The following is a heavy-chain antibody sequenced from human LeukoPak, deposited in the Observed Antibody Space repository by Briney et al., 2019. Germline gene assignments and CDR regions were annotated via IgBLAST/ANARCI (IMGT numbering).Heavy chain of an antibody. J-gene: IGHJ4*02. D-gene: IGHD3-3*01. Sequence: GGSLRLSCAASGFTFSSYAMSWVRQAPGKGLEWVSAISGSGGSTYYADSVKGRFTISRDNSKNTLYLQMNSLRAEDTAVYHCAKDKGLRFLEWLPSYWGQGTLVTVSS. V-gene: IGHV3-23*01. CDR3: AKDKGLRFLEWLPSY. CDR1: GFTFSSYA. CDR2: ISGSGGST.